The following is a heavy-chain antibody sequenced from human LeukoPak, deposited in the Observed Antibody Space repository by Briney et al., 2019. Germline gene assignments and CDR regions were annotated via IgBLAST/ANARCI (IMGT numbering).Heavy chain of an antibody. Sequence: GGSLRLSCAASGFTFSSYAMSWVRQAPGKGLEWVSAISGSGGGTYYADSVKGRFTISRDNSKNTLYLQMNSLRAEDTAVYYCAKESPDYYDSSGYYYSEYDYWGQGTLVTVSS. CDR3: AKESPDYYDSSGYYYSEYDY. V-gene: IGHV3-23*01. CDR1: GFTFSSYA. CDR2: ISGSGGGT. J-gene: IGHJ4*02. D-gene: IGHD3-22*01.